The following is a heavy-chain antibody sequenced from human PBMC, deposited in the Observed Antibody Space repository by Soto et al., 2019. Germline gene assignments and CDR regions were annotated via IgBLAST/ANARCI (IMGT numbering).Heavy chain of an antibody. CDR2: IIPIFGTT. Sequence: SVKVSCKASGGTFSSYTMSWVRQAPGQGLEWMGGIIPIFGTTTYAHKFQGRVTITADESTSTVYMELSSLRGEDTAVYYCARGALTTLAYYYGMDVWGQGTTVTVSS. J-gene: IGHJ6*02. CDR1: GGTFSSYT. CDR3: ARGALTTLAYYYGMDV. V-gene: IGHV1-69*13. D-gene: IGHD4-4*01.